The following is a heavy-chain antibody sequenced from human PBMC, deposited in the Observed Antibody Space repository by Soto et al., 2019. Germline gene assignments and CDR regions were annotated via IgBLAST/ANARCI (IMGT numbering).Heavy chain of an antibody. CDR2: ISVSGGST. CDR3: AKPNSYVGYYFYGMDV. Sequence: PGGSLRLSCAASGFTFSNYAMNWVRQAPGKGLEWVSGISVSGGSTYYAESVKGRFTISRDNSKNTLYLQMNSLRAEDTAVYYCAKPNSYVGYYFYGMDVWGQGTTVTVSS. D-gene: IGHD5-18*01. CDR1: GFTFSNYA. J-gene: IGHJ6*02. V-gene: IGHV3-23*01.